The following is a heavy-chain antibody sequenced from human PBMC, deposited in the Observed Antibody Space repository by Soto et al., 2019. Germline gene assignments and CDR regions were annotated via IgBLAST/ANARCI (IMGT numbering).Heavy chain of an antibody. CDR3: ARGSWVGANGGADDFDS. V-gene: IGHV1-2*04. J-gene: IGHJ3*02. CDR2: INTNNGGT. CDR1: GYTFTANY. D-gene: IGHD1-26*01. Sequence: VQLVQSEADVEKPGASVTVSCKTSGYTFTANYIPWVRQAPGQGLEWMGGINTNNGGTHFAQKFQDWVTLTRDKSISTVYMELRRLKAGDAAISYSARGSWVGANGGADDFDSWGQGTMVSVSP.